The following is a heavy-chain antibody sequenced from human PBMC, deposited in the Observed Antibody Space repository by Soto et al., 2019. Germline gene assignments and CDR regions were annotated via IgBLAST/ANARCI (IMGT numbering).Heavy chain of an antibody. CDR1: GGSVSSGSYY. V-gene: IGHV4-61*01. D-gene: IGHD3-22*01. J-gene: IGHJ5*02. Sequence: PSETLSLTCTVSGGSVSSGSYYWSWIRQPPGKGLEWIGYIYYSGSTNYNPSLKSRVTISVDTSKNQFSLKLSSVTAADTAVYYCARDGYYDSSGYYSPGRFDHWGQGTLVTVSS. CDR3: ARDGYYDSSGYYSPGRFDH. CDR2: IYYSGST.